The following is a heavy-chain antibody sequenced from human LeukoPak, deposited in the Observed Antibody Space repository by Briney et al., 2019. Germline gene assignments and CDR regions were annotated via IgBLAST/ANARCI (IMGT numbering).Heavy chain of an antibody. Sequence: PSGTLSLTCTVSGGSISSGYYWGWIRQPPGKGLEWIGSIYHSGSTYYNPSLKSRVTISVDTSKNQFSLKLSSVTAADTAVYYCARSYPRIAARCYFDYWGQGTLVTVSS. D-gene: IGHD6-6*01. V-gene: IGHV4-38-2*02. J-gene: IGHJ4*02. CDR1: GGSISSGYY. CDR3: ARSYPRIAARCYFDY. CDR2: IYHSGST.